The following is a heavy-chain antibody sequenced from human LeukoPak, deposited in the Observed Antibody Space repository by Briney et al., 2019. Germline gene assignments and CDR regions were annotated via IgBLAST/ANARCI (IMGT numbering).Heavy chain of an antibody. J-gene: IGHJ6*04. CDR2: IYYSGST. CDR3: ARRRRYCSGGSCKDYYGMDV. CDR1: GGSISSYY. V-gene: IGHV4-59*12. D-gene: IGHD2-15*01. Sequence: SETLSLTCTVSGGSISSYYWSWIRQPPGKGLEWIGYIYYSGSTNYNPSLKSRVTISVDTSKNQFSLKLSSVTAADTAVYYCARRRRYCSGGSCKDYYGMDVWGKGTTVTVSS.